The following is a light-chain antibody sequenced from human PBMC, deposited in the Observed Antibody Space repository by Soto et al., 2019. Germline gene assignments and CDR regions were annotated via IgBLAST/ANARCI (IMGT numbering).Light chain of an antibody. V-gene: IGKV3-15*01. CDR2: GAS. J-gene: IGKJ4*02. CDR1: QSVSSN. Sequence: EIVMTQSPATLSVSPGESATLSCRASQSVSSNLAWYQQKPGQAPRLLIYGASNRATGIPARFSGSGSGTEFTLTISSLQPDDFATYYCQQYESYSPLTFGGGTQV. CDR3: QQYESYSPLT.